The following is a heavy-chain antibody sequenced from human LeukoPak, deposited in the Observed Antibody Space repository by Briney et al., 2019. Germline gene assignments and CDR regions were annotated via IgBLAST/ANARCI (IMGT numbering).Heavy chain of an antibody. Sequence: SQTLSLTCTVSGGPIISGGHYWSWIRQHPGKGLEWVGCVHNMGGTYSNPSLESRLLISRDTSKNQFSLRLTSVTAADTAVYFCARGKTSRTVGGDVAFDIWGQGAMVNVSP. CDR2: VHNMGGT. CDR1: GGPIISGGHY. CDR3: ARGKTSRTVGGDVAFDI. V-gene: IGHV4-31*03. D-gene: IGHD3-16*01. J-gene: IGHJ3*02.